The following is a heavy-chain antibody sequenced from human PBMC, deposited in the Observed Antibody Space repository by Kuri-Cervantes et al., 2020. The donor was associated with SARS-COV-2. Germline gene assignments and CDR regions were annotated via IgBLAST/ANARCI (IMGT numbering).Heavy chain of an antibody. D-gene: IGHD6-6*01. J-gene: IGHJ4*02. V-gene: IGHV4-61*01. Sequence: SETLSLTCTVSGGSVSSGSYYWSWIRQPPGKGLEWIGYIYYSGSTNYNPSLKSRVTISVDTSKNQFSLKLSSVTAADTAVYYCAREKWSSSSPLDYWGQGTLVTVSS. CDR1: GGSVSSGSYY. CDR2: IYYSGST. CDR3: AREKWSSSSPLDY.